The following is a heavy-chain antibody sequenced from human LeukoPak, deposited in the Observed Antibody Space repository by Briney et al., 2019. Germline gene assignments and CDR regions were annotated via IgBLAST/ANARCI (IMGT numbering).Heavy chain of an antibody. CDR2: IIPIFGTA. CDR3: ARGTAYDILTGYYPPYYYYYYMDV. J-gene: IGHJ6*03. Sequence: SVKVSCKASGYTSTGYYMHWVRQAPGQGLEWMGGIIPIFGTANYAQKFQGRVTITADESTSTAYMELSSLRSEDTAVYYCARGTAYDILTGYYPPYYYYYYMDVWGKGTTVTISS. CDR1: GYTSTGYY. D-gene: IGHD3-9*01. V-gene: IGHV1-69*13.